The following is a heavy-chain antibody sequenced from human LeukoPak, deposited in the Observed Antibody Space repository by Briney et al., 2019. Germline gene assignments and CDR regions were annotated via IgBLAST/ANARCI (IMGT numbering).Heavy chain of an antibody. CDR1: GFTVSSNY. D-gene: IGHD3-9*01. V-gene: IGHV3-53*01. CDR3: ARLGKTVTDILTGPNWFDP. Sequence: GGSLRLSCAASGFTVSSNYMSWVRQAPGKGLEWVSVIYSGGSTYYADSVKGRFTISRDNSKNTLYLQMNSLRAEDTAVYYCARLGKTVTDILTGPNWFDPWGQGTLVTVSS. J-gene: IGHJ5*02. CDR2: IYSGGST.